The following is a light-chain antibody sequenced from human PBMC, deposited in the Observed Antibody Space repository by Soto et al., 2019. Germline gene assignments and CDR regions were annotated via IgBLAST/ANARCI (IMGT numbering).Light chain of an antibody. CDR2: EGS. CDR1: SSDVGSYNL. J-gene: IGLJ1*01. CDR3: CSYAGNSLYV. V-gene: IGLV2-23*01. Sequence: ALTQPASVSGSPGQSITISCTGTSSDVGSYNLVSWYQQHPGKAPKLMIYEGSKRPSGVSNRFSGSKSGNTASLTISGLQAEDEADYYCCSYAGNSLYVFGTGTKVTVL.